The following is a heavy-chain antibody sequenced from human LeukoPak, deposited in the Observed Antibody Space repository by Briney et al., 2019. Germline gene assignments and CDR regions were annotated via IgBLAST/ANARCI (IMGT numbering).Heavy chain of an antibody. J-gene: IGHJ4*02. D-gene: IGHD2/OR15-2a*01. CDR3: ARDFYTKYSQDY. Sequence: AGGSLRLSCAASGFSFSHHALHWVRQAPGEGLEWLAFISYDGNVKYYADSVKGRFTVSRDDSKITLYLQMSSLRTEDTALYYCARDFYTKYSQDYWGQGTLVTVSS. CDR2: ISYDGNVK. CDR1: GFSFSHHA. V-gene: IGHV3-30-3*01.